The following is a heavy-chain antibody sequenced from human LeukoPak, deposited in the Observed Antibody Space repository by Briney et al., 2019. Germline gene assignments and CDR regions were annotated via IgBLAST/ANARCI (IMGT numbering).Heavy chain of an antibody. D-gene: IGHD3-10*01. CDR3: ASSRRVWFGELLSENLYYFDY. V-gene: IGHV4-59*08. CDR2: IYYSGST. CDR1: GGSISSCY. Sequence: SETLSLTCTVSGGSISSCYWSWIRQPPGKGLEWIGYIYYSGSTNYNPSLKSRVTISVDTSKNQFSLKLSSVTAADTAVYYCASSRRVWFGELLSENLYYFDYWGQGTLVTVSS. J-gene: IGHJ4*02.